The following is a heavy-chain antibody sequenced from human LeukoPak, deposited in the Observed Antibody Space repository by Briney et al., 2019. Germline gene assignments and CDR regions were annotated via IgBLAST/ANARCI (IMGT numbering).Heavy chain of an antibody. V-gene: IGHV3-48*02. J-gene: IGHJ6*02. CDR1: GFTFTSHS. D-gene: IGHD3-10*01. CDR2: ISSRSNTI. Sequence: GGSLRLSCVASGFTFTSHSMNWVRQAPGEGLEWVSYISSRSNTIYYADSVKGRFTISRDNAKNSLYSQMNSLGDEDTAVYYCARDLTIRGINGMDVWGQGTTVTVSS. CDR3: ARDLTIRGINGMDV.